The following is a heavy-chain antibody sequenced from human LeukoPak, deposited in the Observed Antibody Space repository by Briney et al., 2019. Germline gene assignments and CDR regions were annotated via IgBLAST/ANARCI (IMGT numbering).Heavy chain of an antibody. CDR3: ARGLGFCSSTSCQPLVYY. D-gene: IGHD2-2*01. Sequence: ASVKVSCTASGYTFSRYDITWVRQAAGQGLESMGWMNPNSGNTGYAQKFQGRVTMTRNTSISTAYMELSSLRSEDTAVYYCARGLGFCSSTSCQPLVYYWGQGTLVTVSS. CDR2: MNPNSGNT. J-gene: IGHJ4*02. V-gene: IGHV1-8*01. CDR1: GYTFSRYD.